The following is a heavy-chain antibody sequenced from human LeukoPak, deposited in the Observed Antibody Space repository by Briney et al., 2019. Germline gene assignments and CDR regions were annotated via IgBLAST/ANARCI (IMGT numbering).Heavy chain of an antibody. CDR3: ARDFQDDFWSGYYNLNNWFDP. J-gene: IGHJ5*02. V-gene: IGHV3-21*01. D-gene: IGHD3-3*01. CDR2: ISSSSSYI. CDR1: GFTFSSYS. Sequence: GGSLRLSCAASGFTFSSYSMNWVRQAPWNGLESVSSISSSSSYIYSADSVKGRFTSSRDNPKNSLYLQMNSLRAEDTAVYYCARDFQDDFWSGYYNLNNWFDPWGQGTLVTVSS.